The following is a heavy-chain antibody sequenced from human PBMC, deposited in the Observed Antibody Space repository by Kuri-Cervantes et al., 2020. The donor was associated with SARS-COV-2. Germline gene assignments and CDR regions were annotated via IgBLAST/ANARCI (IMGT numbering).Heavy chain of an antibody. CDR2: IYHSGST. CDR3: ARVRPYVSGSYRDAFDI. D-gene: IGHD3-10*01. V-gene: IGHV4-38-2*01. CDR1: GYSISSGYY. Sequence: SETLSLTCAVSGYSISSGYYWGWIRQPPGKGLEWIGSIYHSGSTYYNPSLKSRVTISVDKSKKQFSLKLSSVTAADTAVYYCARVRPYVSGSYRDAFDIWGQGTMVTVSS. J-gene: IGHJ3*02.